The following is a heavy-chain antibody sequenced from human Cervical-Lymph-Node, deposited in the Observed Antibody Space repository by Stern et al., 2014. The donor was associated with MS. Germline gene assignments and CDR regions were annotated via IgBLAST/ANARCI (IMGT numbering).Heavy chain of an antibody. CDR2: IDWDDDK. J-gene: IGHJ2*01. V-gene: IGHV2-70*01. Sequence: QVTLKESGPALVKPTQTLTLTCTFSGFSLSSSGMCVSWIRQTPGKGREWLALIDWDDDKYYTTSLKTRLTISKDTSKNQVVLTMTNMDPVDTATYYCARLQGYWYFDLWGRGTLVTVSS. CDR1: GFSLSSSGMC. CDR3: ARLQGYWYFDL.